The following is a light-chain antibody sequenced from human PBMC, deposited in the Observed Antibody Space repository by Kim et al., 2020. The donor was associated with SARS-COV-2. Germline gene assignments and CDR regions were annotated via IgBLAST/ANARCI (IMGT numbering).Light chain of an antibody. CDR3: QKYNNWPRT. Sequence: EIVMTQSPATLSVSPGERATLSCRASQSVSSNLAWYQQKPGQAPRLLIYGASTRATGIPARFSGSGSGTEFTLTISSLQSEDFAVYYCQKYNNWPRTFGQGTKMDIK. V-gene: IGKV3-15*01. CDR2: GAS. CDR1: QSVSSN. J-gene: IGKJ1*01.